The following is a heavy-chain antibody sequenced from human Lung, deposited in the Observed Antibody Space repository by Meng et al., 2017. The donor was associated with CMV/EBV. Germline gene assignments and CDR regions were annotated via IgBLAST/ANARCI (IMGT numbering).Heavy chain of an antibody. J-gene: IGHJ4*02. D-gene: IGHD7-27*01. CDR3: ARDLLGTRDYFDS. Sequence: GESXKISCAASGSTFSSYAMNWVRQAPGKGLEWVSSISSSSTFKHYADSMKGRFTISRDNTKNSLYLQMSGLRAEDTALYYCARDLLGTRDYFDSWGQGTLVTVSS. CDR2: ISSSSTFK. V-gene: IGHV3-21*01. CDR1: GSTFSSYA.